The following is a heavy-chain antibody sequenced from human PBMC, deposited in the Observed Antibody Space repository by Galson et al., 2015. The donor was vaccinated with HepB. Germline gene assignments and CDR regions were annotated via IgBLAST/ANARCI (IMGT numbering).Heavy chain of an antibody. D-gene: IGHD1-1*01. CDR2: ISSSNGFI. V-gene: IGHV3-21*01. CDR3: ARDPTGTRYYGLEV. CDR1: GFTFSPYT. J-gene: IGHJ6*02. Sequence: SLRLSCAASGFTFSPYTMNWVRQAPGKGLEWVSSISSSNGFIYYADSVKGRFTISRDNAKSSLFLHMNSLRAEDTAVYYCARDPTGTRYYGLEVWGQGTTVSVSS.